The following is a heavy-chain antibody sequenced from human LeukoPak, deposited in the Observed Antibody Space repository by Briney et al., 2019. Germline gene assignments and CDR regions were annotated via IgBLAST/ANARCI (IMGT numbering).Heavy chain of an antibody. CDR1: GYSFSNYW. Sequence: GESLQISCKGSGYSFSNYWIGWVLQLPGKSLEWLGTINGSDSDTRYSPSFQGQVTITADKSISTAYLQWSSLKASDTAMYYCARPRYSGYAVASPVDYWGQGTLVTVSS. D-gene: IGHD5-12*01. CDR2: INGSDSDT. V-gene: IGHV5-51*01. CDR3: ARPRYSGYAVASPVDY. J-gene: IGHJ4*02.